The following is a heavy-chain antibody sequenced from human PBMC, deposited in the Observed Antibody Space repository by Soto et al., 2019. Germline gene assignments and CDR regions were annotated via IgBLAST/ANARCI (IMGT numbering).Heavy chain of an antibody. CDR1: GFTFSSYG. J-gene: IGHJ6*02. CDR3: VKERYAQLWLEDYGMDV. V-gene: IGHV3-30*18. Sequence: ESGGGVVQPGRSLRLSCAASGFTFSSYGVHWVRQAPGKGLEWVALISYDGTDKYYANSVKGRFTISRDNSKNTPYLQMSSRGPEDTAVYYCVKERYAQLWLEDYGMDVWGQGTTVTV. CDR2: ISYDGTDK. D-gene: IGHD5-18*01.